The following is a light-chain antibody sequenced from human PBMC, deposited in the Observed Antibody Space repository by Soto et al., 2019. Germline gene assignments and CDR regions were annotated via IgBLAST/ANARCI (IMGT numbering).Light chain of an antibody. CDR2: DVS. CDR3: EHHDVAPYT. CDR1: HHVNKY. J-gene: IGKJ2*01. V-gene: IGKV1-33*01. Sequence: DIQMTQSPSSLSASVGDRVSITCQASHHVNKYLTWYQQKPGKATNLLIYDVSKLKTGVASRFSRSGSGTQFTLTITNLQHEDFATYYCEHHDVAPYTVGQGTRLDIK.